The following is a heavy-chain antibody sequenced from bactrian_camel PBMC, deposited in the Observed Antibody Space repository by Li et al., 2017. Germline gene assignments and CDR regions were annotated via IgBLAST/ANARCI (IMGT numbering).Heavy chain of an antibody. CDR2: IDSVGRS. CDR1: GYTYC. J-gene: IGHJ6*01. Sequence: HVQLVESGGGSVQAGGSLRLSCVASGYTYCMGWFRQAPGKEREGVARIDSVGRSVYAESLKGRFTLSKDNAKNTLYLQMNNLNPEDSDMYYCAADDECYGRFGYWGPGTQVTVS. V-gene: IGHV3S53*01. D-gene: IGHD3*01. CDR3: AADDECYGRFGY.